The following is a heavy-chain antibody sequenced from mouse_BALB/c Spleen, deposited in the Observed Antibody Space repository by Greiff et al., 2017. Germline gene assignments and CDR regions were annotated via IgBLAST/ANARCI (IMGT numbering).Heavy chain of an antibody. V-gene: IGHV5-9-4*01. D-gene: IGHD2-2*01. Sequence: EVQGVESGGGLVKPGGSLKLSCAASGFTFSSYAMSWVRQSPEKRLEWVAEISSGGSYTYYPDTVTGRFTISRDNAKNTLYLEMSSLRSEDTAMYYCAREEAGSWFAYWGQGTLVTVSA. CDR2: ISSGGSYT. J-gene: IGHJ3*01. CDR3: AREEAGSWFAY. CDR1: GFTFSSYA.